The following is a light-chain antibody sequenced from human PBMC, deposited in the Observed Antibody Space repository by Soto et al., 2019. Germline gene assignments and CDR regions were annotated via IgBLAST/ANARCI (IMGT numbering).Light chain of an antibody. CDR3: LHHSSSLRT. Sequence: VFTQSPSTLCLSPVEGAILSWRASQTVRDNYLAWYQQKPGQAPRLLIYGASNRATGIPDRFSGSGSGTDFTLTISRLEPDDFAMYYCLHHSSSLRTFGQGTKVDIK. J-gene: IGKJ1*01. CDR2: GAS. V-gene: IGKV3-20*01. CDR1: QTVRDNY.